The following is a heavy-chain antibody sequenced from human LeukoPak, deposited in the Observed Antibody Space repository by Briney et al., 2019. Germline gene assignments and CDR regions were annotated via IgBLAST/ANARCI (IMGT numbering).Heavy chain of an antibody. CDR1: GGSISSYY. CDR3: ARGLVDNKYYYGMDV. D-gene: IGHD3-9*01. CDR2: IYYSGTT. V-gene: IGHV4-59*01. Sequence: SETLSLTCTVSGGSISSYYWGWIRQPPGKGLEWIGYIYYSGTTNYNPSLKSRVTISTDTPKNQISLKLSSVTAADTAVYYCARGLVDNKYYYGMDVWGQGTTVTVSS. J-gene: IGHJ6*02.